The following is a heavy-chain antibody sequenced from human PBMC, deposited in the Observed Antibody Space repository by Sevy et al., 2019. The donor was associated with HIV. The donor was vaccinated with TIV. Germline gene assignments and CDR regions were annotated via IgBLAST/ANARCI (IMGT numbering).Heavy chain of an antibody. Sequence: SETLSLTCTVSGASISSSGYYWGWIRQPPGKGLEWIASINYSGYMFYNPSLKSRVTISADTSKNQFSLDLNSVTAADTAIYYCAGPILTYNNGWSYYDYWGQGTAVTVSS. J-gene: IGHJ4*02. CDR3: AGPILTYNNGWSYYDY. V-gene: IGHV4-39*01. CDR1: GASISSSGYY. D-gene: IGHD6-19*01. CDR2: INYSGYM.